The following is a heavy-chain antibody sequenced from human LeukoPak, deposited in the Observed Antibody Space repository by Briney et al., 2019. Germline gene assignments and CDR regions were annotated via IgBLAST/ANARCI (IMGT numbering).Heavy chain of an antibody. V-gene: IGHV1-8*01. CDR3: ARTGGSTTTVTTSDY. CDR2: MNPNSGNT. D-gene: IGHD4-17*01. J-gene: IGHJ4*02. CDR1: GYTFTSYD. Sequence: ASVKVSCKASGYTFTSYDINWVRQATGQGLEWMGWMNPNSGNTGYAQKFQGRVTMTRNTSISTAYMELSSLRSEDTALYYCARTGGSTTTVTTSDYWGQGTLVTVSS.